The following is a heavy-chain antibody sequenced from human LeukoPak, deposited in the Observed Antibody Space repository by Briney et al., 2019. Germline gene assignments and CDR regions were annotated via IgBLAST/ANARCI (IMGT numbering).Heavy chain of an antibody. CDR1: GGSFSRYY. CDR2: IDHRGDT. V-gene: IGHV4-34*01. D-gene: IGHD5-24*01. J-gene: IGHJ4*03. CDR3: ARGATISETGYFDF. Sequence: PSEALSLTCAVYGGSFSRYYWSWIRQSPGKGLEWIAEIDHRGDTNYNPSVKSRVTISVDTSKNQFSLKVRSLSAADTAVYYCARGATISETGYFDFWGQGTLVTVSS.